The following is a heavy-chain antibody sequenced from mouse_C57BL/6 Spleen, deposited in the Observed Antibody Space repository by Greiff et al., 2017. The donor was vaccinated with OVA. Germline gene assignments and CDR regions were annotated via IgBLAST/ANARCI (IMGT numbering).Heavy chain of an antibody. D-gene: IGHD1-1*01. Sequence: EVKVEESEGGLVQPGSSMKLSCTASGFTFSDYYMAWVRQVPEKGLEWVANINYDGSSTYYLDSLKSRFIISRDNAKNILYLQMSSLKSEDTATYYCARAHYYYGSSYEWYFDVWGTGTTVTVSS. CDR1: GFTFSDYY. CDR2: INYDGSST. V-gene: IGHV5-16*01. J-gene: IGHJ1*03. CDR3: ARAHYYYGSSYEWYFDV.